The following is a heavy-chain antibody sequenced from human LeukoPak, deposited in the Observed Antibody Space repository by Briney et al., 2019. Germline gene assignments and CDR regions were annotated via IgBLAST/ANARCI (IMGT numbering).Heavy chain of an antibody. CDR2: IDHSGST. CDR1: GGSFSGYY. V-gene: IGHV4-34*01. D-gene: IGHD6-13*01. CDR3: ASSRGAAHQQLVLFNY. J-gene: IGHJ4*02. Sequence: SETLFLTCAVYGGSFSGYYWSWIRQPPGKGLEWIGEIDHSGSTNYNPSLKSRVTISVDTSNNQFSLKLSSVTAADTAVYYCASSRGAAHQQLVLFNYWGQGTLVTVSS.